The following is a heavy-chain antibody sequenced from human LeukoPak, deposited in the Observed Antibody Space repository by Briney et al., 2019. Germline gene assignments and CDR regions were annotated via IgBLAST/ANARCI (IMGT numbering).Heavy chain of an antibody. J-gene: IGHJ4*02. V-gene: IGHV3-30*04. CDR1: GFTFSSYA. Sequence: PGGSLRLSCAASGFTFSSYAMHWVRQAPGKGLEWVAVISYDGSNKYYADSVKGRFTTSRDNSKNTLYLQMNSLRAEDAAVYYCARTTEYYYDSSGYYLDYWGQGTLVTVSS. CDR3: ARTTEYYYDSSGYYLDY. CDR2: ISYDGSNK. D-gene: IGHD3-22*01.